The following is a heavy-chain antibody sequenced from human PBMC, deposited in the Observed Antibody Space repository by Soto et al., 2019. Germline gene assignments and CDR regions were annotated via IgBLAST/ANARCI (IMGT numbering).Heavy chain of an antibody. Sequence: QVQLVQSGAEVRKTGSSVKVSCRAYGVTFTTHEFSWVRQAPGQGPEWMGGITPIFGTTKYAQKFQSRVTITADESTSTVYMELISLRSDDTAVYYCARDQYRHGSGTYYVTGWDHWGQGTLVTVSS. J-gene: IGHJ4*02. V-gene: IGHV1-69*01. D-gene: IGHD3-10*01. CDR1: GVTFTTHE. CDR3: ARDQYRHGSGTYYVTGWDH. CDR2: ITPIFGTT.